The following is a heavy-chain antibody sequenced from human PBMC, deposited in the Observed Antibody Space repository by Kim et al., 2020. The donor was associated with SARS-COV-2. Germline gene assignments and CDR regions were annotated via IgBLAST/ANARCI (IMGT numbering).Heavy chain of an antibody. D-gene: IGHD5-18*01. J-gene: IGHJ6*02. CDR3: ARDDVDTAMAQHPSSYYYGMDV. CDR1: GGTFSSYA. CDR2: IIPIFGTA. Sequence: SVKVSCKASGGTFSSYAISWVRQAPGQGLEWMGGIIPIFGTANYAQKFQGRVTITADESTSTAYMELSSLRSEDTAVYYCARDDVDTAMAQHPSSYYYGMDVWGQGTTVTVSS. V-gene: IGHV1-69*13.